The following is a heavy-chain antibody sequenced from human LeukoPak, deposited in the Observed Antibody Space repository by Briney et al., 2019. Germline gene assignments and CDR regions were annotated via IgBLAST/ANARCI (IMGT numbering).Heavy chain of an antibody. CDR2: MNPNSGNT. J-gene: IGHJ5*02. CDR3: ARGVDYYNWFDP. D-gene: IGHD5-12*01. V-gene: IGHV1-8*01. CDR1: GYTLTSYD. Sequence: ASVKVSCKASGYTLTSYDINWVRQATGQGLEWMGWMNPNSGNTGYAQKFQGRVTMTRNTSISTAYMELSSLRSEDTAVYYCARGVDYYNWFDPWGQGTLVTASS.